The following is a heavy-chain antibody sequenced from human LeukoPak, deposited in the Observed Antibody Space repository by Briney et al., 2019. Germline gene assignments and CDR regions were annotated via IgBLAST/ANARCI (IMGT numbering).Heavy chain of an antibody. CDR2: IGTAGDP. D-gene: IGHD2-2*02. CDR3: VKDDVVVPAAIGRDAFDI. V-gene: IGHV3-13*05. CDR1: GFTFSSYD. Sequence: GGSLRLSCAASGFTFSSYDMHWVRQATGKGLEWVSAIGTAGDPYYPGSVKGRFTISRENAKNSLYLQMSSLRAEDTAVYYCVKDDVVVPAAIGRDAFDIWGQGTMVTVSS. J-gene: IGHJ3*02.